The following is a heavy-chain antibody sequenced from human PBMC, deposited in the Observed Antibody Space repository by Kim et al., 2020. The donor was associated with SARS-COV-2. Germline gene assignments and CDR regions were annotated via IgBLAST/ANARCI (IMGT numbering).Heavy chain of an antibody. CDR3: ARSRWFGENWFDP. V-gene: IGHV3-23*01. Sequence: YADSVQGRFTISRDNSKNTLYMQMNSLRAEDTAVYYCARSRWFGENWFDPWGQETLVTVSS. D-gene: IGHD3-10*01. J-gene: IGHJ5*02.